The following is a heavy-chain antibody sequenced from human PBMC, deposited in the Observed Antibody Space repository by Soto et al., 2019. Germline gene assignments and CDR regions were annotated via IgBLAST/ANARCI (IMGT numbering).Heavy chain of an antibody. CDR2: INQDGSET. CDR3: ERAKIGYRSTFDP. V-gene: IGHV3-7*01. J-gene: IGHJ5*02. D-gene: IGHD6-13*01. CDR1: GFTFSSYW. Sequence: EVQLVESGGGLVQPGGSLRLSCAASGFTFSSYWMTWVRQAPGKGLEWVANINQDGSETYYVDSVKGRFTISRDNAKNSLYLQMNSLRAEETAVYYCERAKIGYRSTFDPWGQGTLVTVSS.